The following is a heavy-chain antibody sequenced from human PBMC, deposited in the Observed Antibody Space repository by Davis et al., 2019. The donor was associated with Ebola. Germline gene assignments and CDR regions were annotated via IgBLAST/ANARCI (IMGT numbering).Heavy chain of an antibody. D-gene: IGHD6-19*01. CDR2: TYYSSKWYR. Sequence: HSQTLSLTCAISGDSVSSGSTGWNWIRQSPLRGLEWLGRTYYSSKWYRDYAVSVSSRITINPDTSTNQFSLQLNSVTPEDTAVYYCASGWLRGRFDPWGQGTLVTVSS. V-gene: IGHV6-1*01. J-gene: IGHJ5*02. CDR1: GDSVSSGSTG. CDR3: ASGWLRGRFDP.